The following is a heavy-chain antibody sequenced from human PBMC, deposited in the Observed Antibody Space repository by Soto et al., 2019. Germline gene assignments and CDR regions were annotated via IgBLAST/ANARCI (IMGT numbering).Heavy chain of an antibody. V-gene: IGHV1-18*04. Sequence: ASVKVSCKASGYTFTSYGISWVRQAPGQRLEWMGWISAYNGNTNYAQKLQGRVTMTTDTSTSTAYMELRSLRSDDTAVYYCARDGPPNYYDFWSGPPVGMDVWGQGTTVTVSS. CDR3: ARDGPPNYYDFWSGPPVGMDV. J-gene: IGHJ6*02. CDR1: GYTFTSYG. D-gene: IGHD3-3*01. CDR2: ISAYNGNT.